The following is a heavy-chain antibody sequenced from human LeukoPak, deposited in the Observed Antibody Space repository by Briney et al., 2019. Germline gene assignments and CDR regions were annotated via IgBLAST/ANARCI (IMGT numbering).Heavy chain of an antibody. V-gene: IGHV4-59*01. CDR2: IYYSGST. CDR1: GGFISSYY. CDR3: ARTKGGSYSIDY. J-gene: IGHJ4*02. D-gene: IGHD1-26*01. Sequence: PSETLSLTCTVSGGFISSYYWSWIRQPPGKGLEWIGYIYYSGSTNYNPSLKSRVTISVDTSKNQFSLKLSSVTAADTAVYYCARTKGGSYSIDYWGQGTLVTVSS.